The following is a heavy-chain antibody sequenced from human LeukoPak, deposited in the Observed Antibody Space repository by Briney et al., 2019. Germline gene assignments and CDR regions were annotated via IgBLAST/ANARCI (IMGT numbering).Heavy chain of an antibody. J-gene: IGHJ4*02. V-gene: IGHV1-8*01. CDR1: VYTFTSYD. CDR2: MNPNSGNT. Sequence: ASVKVSCKASVYTFTSYDINWVRQATGQGLEWMGWMNPNSGNTGYAQKFQGRVTMTRNTSISTAYMELSSLRSEDTAVYYCARDLAGYYGSGSGGGYWGQGTLVTVSS. D-gene: IGHD3-10*01. CDR3: ARDLAGYYGSGSGGGY.